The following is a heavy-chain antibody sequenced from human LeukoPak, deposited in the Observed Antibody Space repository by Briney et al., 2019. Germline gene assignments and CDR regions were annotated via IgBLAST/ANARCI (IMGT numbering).Heavy chain of an antibody. CDR3: ARGDFWSGDYTDAFDV. V-gene: IGHV3-7*04. CDR1: GFTFSNYW. Sequence: GGSLRLACAASGFTFSNYWMSWVRQAPGKGLEWVANIKPDGSEKYCVDSVKGRFSISRDNVRNVLYLQMNNLRAGDTALYYCARGDFWSGDYTDAFDVWGQGAMVTVSA. CDR2: IKPDGSEK. D-gene: IGHD3-3*01. J-gene: IGHJ3*01.